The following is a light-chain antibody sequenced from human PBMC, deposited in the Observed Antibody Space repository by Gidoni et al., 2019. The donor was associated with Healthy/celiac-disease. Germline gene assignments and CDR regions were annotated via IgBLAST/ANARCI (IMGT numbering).Light chain of an antibody. CDR3: LLSYSGAQGV. J-gene: IGLJ2*01. CDR2: ETS. Sequence: QAVVTQEPSLTVSPGGTVTLTCGSSTGAVTSGHYPYWFQQKPGQAPRTLIYETSNKHSWTPARFSGSLLGGKAALTLSGAQPEDEAEYYCLLSYSGAQGVFGGGTKLTVL. CDR1: TGAVTSGHY. V-gene: IGLV7-46*01.